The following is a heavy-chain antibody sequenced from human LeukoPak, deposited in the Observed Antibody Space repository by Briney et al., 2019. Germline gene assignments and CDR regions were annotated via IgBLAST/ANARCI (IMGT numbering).Heavy chain of an antibody. CDR3: ARVRGVTQNWYFDL. V-gene: IGHV3-15*04. J-gene: IGHJ2*01. CDR1: GFTFSNAW. CDR2: IERKTDGGTT. Sequence: PGGSLRLSCAASGFTFSNAWMSWVRQSPGKGLEWVGHIERKTDGGTTDYAAPVKGRFTISRDDSRNTLYLQMNSLRAEDTALYHCARVRGVTQNWYFDLWGRGTLVTVSS. D-gene: IGHD2-21*02.